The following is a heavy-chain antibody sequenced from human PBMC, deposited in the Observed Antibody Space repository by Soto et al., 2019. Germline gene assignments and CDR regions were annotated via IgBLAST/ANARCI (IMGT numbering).Heavy chain of an antibody. Sequence: SETLSLTCTVSGGSISSYYWSWIRQPPGKGLEWIGYIYYSGSTNYNPSLKSRVTISVDTSKNQFSLKLSSVTAADTAVYYCARALPLVRGVISYYFDYWGQGTLVTSPQ. V-gene: IGHV4-59*01. D-gene: IGHD3-10*01. J-gene: IGHJ4*02. CDR3: ARALPLVRGVISYYFDY. CDR1: GGSISSYY. CDR2: IYYSGST.